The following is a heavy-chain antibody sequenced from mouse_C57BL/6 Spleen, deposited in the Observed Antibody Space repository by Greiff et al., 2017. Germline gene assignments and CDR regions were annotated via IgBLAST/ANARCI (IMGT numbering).Heavy chain of an antibody. CDR1: GYSITSGYY. Sequence: DVKLQESGPGLVKPSQSLSLTCSVTGYSITSGYYWNWIRQFPGNKLEWMGYISYDGSNNYNPSLKNRISITRDTSKNQFFLKLNSVTTEDTATYYCAREGSYYSNWYFDVWGTGTTVTVSS. V-gene: IGHV3-6*01. CDR3: AREGSYYSNWYFDV. D-gene: IGHD2-5*01. CDR2: ISYDGSN. J-gene: IGHJ1*03.